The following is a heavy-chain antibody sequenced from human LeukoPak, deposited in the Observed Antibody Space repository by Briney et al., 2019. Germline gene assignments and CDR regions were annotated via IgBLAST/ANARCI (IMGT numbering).Heavy chain of an antibody. CDR2: ISSSSSYI. D-gene: IGHD4-17*01. CDR3: ARDDYGDFVFDY. Sequence: GGSLRLSCAASGFTFSSYSMNWGRQAPGRGLEWVSSISSSSSYIYYADSVKGRFTVSRDNAKNSLYLQMNSLRAEDTAVYYCARDDYGDFVFDYWGQGTPVTVSS. J-gene: IGHJ4*02. CDR1: GFTFSSYS. V-gene: IGHV3-21*01.